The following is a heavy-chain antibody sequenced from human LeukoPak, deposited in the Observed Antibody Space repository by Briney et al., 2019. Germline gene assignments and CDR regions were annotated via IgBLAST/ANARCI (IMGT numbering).Heavy chain of an antibody. D-gene: IGHD2-2*01. V-gene: IGHV3-21*01. CDR1: GFIFINHT. CDR3: ARRYDLPAAIPYYGMGV. J-gene: IGHJ6*02. Sequence: PGGSLRLSCAASGFIFINHTMNWVRQAPGKGLEWVSSISSSSDYIYYTDSVKGRFTISRDNSKNTLYLQMNSLRAEDTAVYYCARRYDLPAAIPYYGMGVWGQGTTVTVSS. CDR2: ISSSSDYI.